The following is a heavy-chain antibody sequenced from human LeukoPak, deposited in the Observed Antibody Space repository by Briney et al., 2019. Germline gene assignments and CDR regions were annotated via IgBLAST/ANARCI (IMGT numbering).Heavy chain of an antibody. D-gene: IGHD5-12*01. V-gene: IGHV1-69*04. J-gene: IGHJ4*02. CDR3: AGDLADGYKSEDDY. CDR1: GGTFSSYA. CDR2: IIPILGIA. Sequence: ASVKVSCKASGGTFSSYAISWVRQAPGQGLEWMGRIIPILGIANYAQKFQGRVTITADKSTSTAYMELSSLRSEDTAVYYCAGDLADGYKSEDDYWGQGTLVTVSS.